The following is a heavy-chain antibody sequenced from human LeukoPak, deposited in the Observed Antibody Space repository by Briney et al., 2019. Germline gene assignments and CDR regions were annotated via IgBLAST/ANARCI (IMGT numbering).Heavy chain of an antibody. CDR2: IYYKGNT. V-gene: IGHV4-59*01. D-gene: IGHD3-3*01. J-gene: IGHJ4*02. Sequence: SETLSLTCNVSGGSISVYFWSWIRQPPGKGLEWIGHIYYKGNTNYNSSLQSRVTISVDTSKTQFSLNLSSVTAADTGVYYCARDRGSGYFPGFDSWGQGTLVTVSS. CDR1: GGSISVYF. CDR3: ARDRGSGYFPGFDS.